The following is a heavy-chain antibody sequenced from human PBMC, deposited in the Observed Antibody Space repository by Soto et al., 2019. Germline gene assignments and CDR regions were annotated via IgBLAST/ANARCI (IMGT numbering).Heavy chain of an antibody. CDR2: IQSGGST. V-gene: IGHV3-66*01. J-gene: IGHJ6*04. CDR3: TSDYVYWSSGGCYGVPMDV. CDR1: GFIVSSKY. D-gene: IGHD2-15*01. Sequence: EVQLVESGGGLVQPGGSLRLSCAASGFIVSSKYMSWVRQAPGKGLEWVSVIQSGGSTYYAGSVKGRFTISSGNSVNKRYLQITRLRDEDTAMDYGTSDYVYWSSGGCYGVPMDVWGKGTTVTVSA.